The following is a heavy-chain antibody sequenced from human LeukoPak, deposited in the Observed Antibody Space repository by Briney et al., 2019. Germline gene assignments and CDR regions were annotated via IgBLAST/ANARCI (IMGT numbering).Heavy chain of an antibody. V-gene: IGHV4-34*01. J-gene: IGHJ6*03. CDR1: GGSFSGYY. D-gene: IGHD2-2*01. Sequence: SETLSLTCAVYGGSFSGYYWSWIRQPPGKGLEWLVEINHSGSTNYNPSLKSRVTISVDTSKNQFSLKLSSVTAAATAAYYCARGRRVVPAAIGYYMDVWGKGTTVTVSS. CDR3: ARGRRVVPAAIGYYMDV. CDR2: INHSGST.